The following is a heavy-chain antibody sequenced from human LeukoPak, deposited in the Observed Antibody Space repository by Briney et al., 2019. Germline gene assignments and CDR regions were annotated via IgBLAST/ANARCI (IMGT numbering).Heavy chain of an antibody. V-gene: IGHV3-21*01. D-gene: IGHD3-3*02. Sequence: GGSLRLSCAASGFSFSTYTMNWARQAPGKGLEWVSSISGSGSDISYSDSVKGRFTISRDNAKTSLSLQLNSLRAEDTAIYYCASHFWNYSRIDLWGQGILVTVSS. CDR2: ISGSGSDI. CDR3: ASHFWNYSRIDL. J-gene: IGHJ5*02. CDR1: GFSFSTYT.